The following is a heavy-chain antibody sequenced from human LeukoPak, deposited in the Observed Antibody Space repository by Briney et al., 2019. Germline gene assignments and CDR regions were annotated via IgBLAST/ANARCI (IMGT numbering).Heavy chain of an antibody. CDR3: ARLYYYASSGYDALDI. CDR1: GYTFTSYD. V-gene: IGHV1-8*01. CDR2: MDGSSGKT. J-gene: IGHJ3*02. D-gene: IGHD3-22*01. Sequence: ASVKVSCKTSGYTFTSYDINWVRQATGQGLEWMGGMDGSSGKTAYAQKFLGRVTITRNTSISTDYMELSSLTSADTAVYYCARLYYYASSGYDALDIWGQGTMVTVS.